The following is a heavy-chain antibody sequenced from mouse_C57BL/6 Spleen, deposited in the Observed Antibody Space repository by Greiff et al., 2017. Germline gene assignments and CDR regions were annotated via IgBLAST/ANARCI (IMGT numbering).Heavy chain of an antibody. Sequence: QVQLQQSGPELVKPGASVKISCKASGYAFSSSWMNWVKQRPGKGLEWIGRIYPGDGDTNYNGKFTGKATLTADKSSSTAYMQLSSLTSEDSAVYFCARSGYYGSLGPYAMDYWGQGTSVTVSS. CDR3: ARSGYYGSLGPYAMDY. J-gene: IGHJ4*01. CDR1: GYAFSSSW. CDR2: IYPGDGDT. D-gene: IGHD1-1*01. V-gene: IGHV1-82*01.